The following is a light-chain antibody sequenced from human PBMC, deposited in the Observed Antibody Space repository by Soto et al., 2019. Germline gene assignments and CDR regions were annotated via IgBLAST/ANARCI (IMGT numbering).Light chain of an antibody. CDR3: QQYINSPLT. V-gene: IGKV3D-15*01. Sequence: EIVMTQSPATLSVSPGERTTLSCRASQSVGNNLAWYQQKPGQAPRLLIYGASSRATGIPDRFSGSGSGTEFTLTIDGLQPEDFVVYYCQQYINSPLTFGQGTRLEIK. CDR1: QSVGNN. CDR2: GAS. J-gene: IGKJ5*01.